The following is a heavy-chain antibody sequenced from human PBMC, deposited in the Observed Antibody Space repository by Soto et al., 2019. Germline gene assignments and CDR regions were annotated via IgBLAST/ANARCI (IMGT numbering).Heavy chain of an antibody. CDR3: ARSGYSYGPTID. CDR2: VIPLFGTA. J-gene: IGHJ4*02. CDR1: RGSFSASG. D-gene: IGHD5-18*01. V-gene: IGHV1-69*01. Sequence: QVQLVQSGAEVQKPGSSVKVSCRAARGSFSASGFSWVRQAPGQGLEWVGGVIPLFGTAKYAPKFQDRVTMTADESTSPVYMELSSLKSEDTAMYYCARSGYSYGPTIDWGQGTLVTVSS.